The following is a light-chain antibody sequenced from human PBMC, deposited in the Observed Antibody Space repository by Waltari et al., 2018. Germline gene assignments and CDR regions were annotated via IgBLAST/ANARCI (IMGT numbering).Light chain of an antibody. CDR3: QQYYSAPPWT. V-gene: IGKV4-1*01. Sequence: DFVLTQSPDSLAVSLGERATINCRSSQSVFYNSDNRNYLAWYQQKPGQPPKLLISWASTRRSGVPDRVSGSGSGTEFTLTINALQAEDVAVYYCQQYYSAPPWTFGQGTKVEIK. CDR2: WAS. CDR1: QSVFYNSDNRNY. J-gene: IGKJ1*01.